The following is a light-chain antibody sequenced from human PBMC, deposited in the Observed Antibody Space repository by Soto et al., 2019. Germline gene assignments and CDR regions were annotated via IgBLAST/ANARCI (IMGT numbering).Light chain of an antibody. CDR3: SSYTSSSTLYV. V-gene: IGLV2-14*01. CDR2: AVS. CDR1: SSDVGGYNY. Sequence: QSALTQPASVSGSPGQSITISCTGTSSDVGGYNYVSWYQQHPGKAPKLMIYAVSNRPSGVSNRFSGSKSGNTASLTISGLQAEDEADYYCSSYTSSSTLYVFGLGPSSPS. J-gene: IGLJ1*01.